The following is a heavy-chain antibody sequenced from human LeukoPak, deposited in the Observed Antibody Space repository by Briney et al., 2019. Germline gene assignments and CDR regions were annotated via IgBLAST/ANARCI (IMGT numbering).Heavy chain of an antibody. CDR1: GGSISSSTDY. CDR2: IYYTGST. Sequence: SETLSLTCTVSGGSISSSTDYWVWIRQPPGKGLEWIGSIYYTGSTYYNPSLKGRITISIDTSKNRFSLKLSSVTAADTAVYYCASLNWDNDFWGQGTLVTVSS. J-gene: IGHJ4*02. CDR3: ASLNWDNDF. D-gene: IGHD7-27*01. V-gene: IGHV4-39*01.